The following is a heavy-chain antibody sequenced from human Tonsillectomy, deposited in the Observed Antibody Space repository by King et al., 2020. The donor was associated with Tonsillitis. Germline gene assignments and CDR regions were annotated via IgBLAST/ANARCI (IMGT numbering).Heavy chain of an antibody. Sequence: VQLVQSGAEMKKPGASVKVSCKASGYTFTSYGISWVRQAPGQGLEWMGWISGYNGYTNYVQKLQGRVTLTTDTSTSTAYMELGSLRSDDTAVYYCAREYRYGFGTNYAMDVWGQGTTVTVSS. D-gene: IGHD5-18*01. CDR2: ISGYNGYT. CDR1: GYTFTSYG. V-gene: IGHV1-18*04. J-gene: IGHJ6*02. CDR3: AREYRYGFGTNYAMDV.